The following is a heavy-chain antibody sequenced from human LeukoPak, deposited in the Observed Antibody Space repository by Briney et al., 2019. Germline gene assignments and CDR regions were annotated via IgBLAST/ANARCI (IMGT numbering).Heavy chain of an antibody. Sequence: GGSLRLSYAGSGFTFDDYAMTWVRQPPGKGLEWVSDITWNGGGTGYADSVRGRFTISRDNARNSLYLQMDSLRAEDTALYYCASSSASGWYLDYWGQGTLVTVSS. D-gene: IGHD6-19*01. V-gene: IGHV3-20*03. CDR3: ASSSASGWYLDY. J-gene: IGHJ4*02. CDR2: ITWNGGGT. CDR1: GFTFDDYA.